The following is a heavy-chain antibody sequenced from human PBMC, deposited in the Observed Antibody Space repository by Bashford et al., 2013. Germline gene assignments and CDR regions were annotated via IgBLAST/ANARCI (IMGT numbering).Heavy chain of an antibody. CDR2: MNPNSGNT. D-gene: IGHD1-1*01. J-gene: IGHJ5*02. CDR1: GGNLSRYV. V-gene: IGHV1-8*01. CDR3: ARLEHNWFDP. Sequence: ASVKVSCKASGGNLSRYVINWVRQAPGQGLEWMGWMNPNSGNTGYAQKFQGRVTMTRNTSISTAYMELSSLRSEDTAVYYCARLEHNWFDPWGQGTLVTVSS.